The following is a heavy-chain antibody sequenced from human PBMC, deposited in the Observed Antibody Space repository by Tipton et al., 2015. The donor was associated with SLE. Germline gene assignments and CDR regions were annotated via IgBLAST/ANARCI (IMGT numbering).Heavy chain of an antibody. J-gene: IGHJ4*02. V-gene: IGHV3-30*04. CDR1: GFAFYNYE. D-gene: IGHD3-22*01. Sequence: SLRLSCAASGFAFYNYEMNWVRQAPGKGLEWVAVISYDGSNKYYADSVKGRFTISRDNSKNTLYLQMNSLRAEDTAVYYCARRNRYYYAEFDYWGQGTLVTVSS. CDR2: ISYDGSNK. CDR3: ARRNRYYYAEFDY.